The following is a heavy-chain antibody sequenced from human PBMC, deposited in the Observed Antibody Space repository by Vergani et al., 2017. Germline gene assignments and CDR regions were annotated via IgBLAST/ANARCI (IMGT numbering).Heavy chain of an antibody. CDR1: GGTFSRYT. CDR2: INTNTGNP. Sequence: QVQMVQSGSEVKKPGSSVKVSCKASGGTFSRYTITWVRQAPGQGLEWMGWINTNTGNPTYAQGFTGRFVFSLDTSVSTAYLQISSLKAEDTAVYYCARGARGYYYYGMDVWGQGTTVTVSS. CDR3: ARGARGYYYYGMDV. V-gene: IGHV7-4-1*02. J-gene: IGHJ6*02.